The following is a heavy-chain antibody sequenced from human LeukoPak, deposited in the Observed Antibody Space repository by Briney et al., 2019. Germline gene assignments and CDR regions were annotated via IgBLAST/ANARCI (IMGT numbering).Heavy chain of an antibody. CDR3: ARHSGGRDSSGEYWYFDL. J-gene: IGHJ2*01. D-gene: IGHD3-22*01. CDR2: IYYSGST. CDR1: GGSINSYY. Sequence: SETLSLTCTVSGGSINSYYWSWIRQPPGKGLEWIGYIYYSGSTNYNPSLKSRVTISVDTSKNQFSLKLSSVTAADTAVYYCARHSGGRDSSGEYWYFDLWGRGTLVTVSS. V-gene: IGHV4-59*08.